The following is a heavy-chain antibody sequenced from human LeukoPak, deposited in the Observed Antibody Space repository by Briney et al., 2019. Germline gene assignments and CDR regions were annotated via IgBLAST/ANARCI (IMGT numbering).Heavy chain of an antibody. CDR1: GYTFITYG. CDR2: ISTYNGDV. CDR3: ARAFDRIWGSARRLDY. D-gene: IGHD3-16*01. V-gene: IGHV1-18*01. J-gene: IGHJ4*02. Sequence: ASVKVSCKASGYTFITYGISWVRQAPGQGLEWMGWISTYNGDVIYVQNLQGRVTITTDTSTSTAYMELMSLRSDDSAIYYCARAFDRIWGSARRLDYWGQGTLVTVSS.